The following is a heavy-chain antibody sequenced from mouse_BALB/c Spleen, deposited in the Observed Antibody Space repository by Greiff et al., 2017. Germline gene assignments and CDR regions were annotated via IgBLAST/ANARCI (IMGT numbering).Heavy chain of an antibody. CDR3: VRGDGPYYYAMDY. V-gene: IGHV10-1*02. D-gene: IGHD2-3*01. J-gene: IGHJ4*01. CDR2: IRSKSNNYAT. CDR1: GFTFNTYA. Sequence: GGGLVQPKGSLKLSCAASGFTFNTYAMNWVRQAPGKGLEWVARIRSKSNNYATYYADSVKDRFTISRDDSQSMLYLQMNNLKTEDTAMYYCVRGDGPYYYAMDYWGQGTSVTVSS.